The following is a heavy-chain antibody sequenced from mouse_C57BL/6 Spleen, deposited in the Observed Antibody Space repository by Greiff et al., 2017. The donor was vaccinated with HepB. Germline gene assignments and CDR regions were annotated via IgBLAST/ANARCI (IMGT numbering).Heavy chain of an antibody. CDR3: APTSFYAMDY. CDR2: IWSGGST. V-gene: IGHV2-4*01. CDR1: GFSLTSYG. J-gene: IGHJ4*01. D-gene: IGHD1-3*01. Sequence: VQLVESGPGLVQPSQSLSITCTVSGFSLTSYGVHWVRQPPGKGLEWLGVIWSGGSTDYNAAFISRLSISKDNSKSQVFFKMNGLQADDTAIYYCAPTSFYAMDYWGQGTSVTVSS.